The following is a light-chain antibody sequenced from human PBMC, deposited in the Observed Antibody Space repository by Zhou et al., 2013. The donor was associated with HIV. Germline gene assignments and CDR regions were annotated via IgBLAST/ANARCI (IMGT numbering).Light chain of an antibody. V-gene: IGKV3-20*01. J-gene: IGKJ5*01. CDR2: GAS. CDR3: QQYGSSLGA. CDR1: QSVISNY. Sequence: DIVLTQSPGTLSFSPGERATLSCRASQSVISNYLAWYQQKPGQAPRLLIYGASSRATGIPDRFSGSGSGTDFTLTISRLEPEDFAVYYCQQYGSSLGAFGQGTRLEIK.